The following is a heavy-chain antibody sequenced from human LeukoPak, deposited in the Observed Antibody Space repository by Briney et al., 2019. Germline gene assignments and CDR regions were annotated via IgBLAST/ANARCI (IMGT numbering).Heavy chain of an antibody. CDR3: ARYYGSGSRRYFQH. D-gene: IGHD3-10*01. Sequence: PGGSLRLSCAASGFTFSSYSMNWVRQAPGKGLEWVANIKQDGSEKYYVDSVKGRFTISRDNAKNSLYLQMNSLRAEDTAVYYCARYYGSGSRRYFQHWGQGTLVTVSS. CDR1: GFTFSSYS. J-gene: IGHJ1*01. CDR2: IKQDGSEK. V-gene: IGHV3-7*01.